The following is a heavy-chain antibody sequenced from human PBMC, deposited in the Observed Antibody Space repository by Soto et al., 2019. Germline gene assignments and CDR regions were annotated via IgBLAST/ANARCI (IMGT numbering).Heavy chain of an antibody. CDR2: ISSSGSTI. Sequence: GGSLRLSCAASGFTFSSYEMNWVRQAPGKGLEWVSYISSSGSTIYYADSVKGRFTISRDNVKNSLYLQMNSLRAEDTAVYYCARDMRVAGSGSRGAFDIWGQGTMVTVSS. CDR1: GFTFSSYE. CDR3: ARDMRVAGSGSRGAFDI. J-gene: IGHJ3*02. V-gene: IGHV3-48*03. D-gene: IGHD3-10*01.